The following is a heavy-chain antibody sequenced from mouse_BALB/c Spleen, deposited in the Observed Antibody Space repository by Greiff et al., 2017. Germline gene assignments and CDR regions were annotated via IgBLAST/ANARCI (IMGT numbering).Heavy chain of an antibody. V-gene: IGHV14-3*02. J-gene: IGHJ4*01. Sequence: EVQLQQSGAELVKPRASVKLSCTASGFNIKDTYMHWVKQRPEQGLEWIGRIDPANGNTKYDPKFQGKATITADTSSNTAYLQLSSLTSEDTAVYYCARDYGSSFYAMDYWGQGTSVTVSS. CDR2: IDPANGNT. CDR3: ARDYGSSFYAMDY. D-gene: IGHD1-1*01. CDR1: GFNIKDTY.